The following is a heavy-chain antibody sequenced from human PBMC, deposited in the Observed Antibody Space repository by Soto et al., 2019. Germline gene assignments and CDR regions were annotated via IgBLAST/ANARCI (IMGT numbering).Heavy chain of an antibody. CDR2: MYNTGST. CDR3: ARDLWGYCGTDCYPLDV. D-gene: IGHD2-21*02. V-gene: IGHV4-59*01. J-gene: IGHJ6*02. Sequence: NPSETLSLTCTVSGGSISGYYWSWIRQPPGKGLEWIGYMYNTGSTVYNPSFKSRVTISVDTSKNQFSLKLNSVTAADTAVYYCARDLWGYCGTDCYPLDVRGQGTTVTVSS. CDR1: GGSISGYY.